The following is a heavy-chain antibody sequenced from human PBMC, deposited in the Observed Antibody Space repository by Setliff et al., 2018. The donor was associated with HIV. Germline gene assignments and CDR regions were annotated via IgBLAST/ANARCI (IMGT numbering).Heavy chain of an antibody. CDR2: IYYTWST. CDR1: GGSINSYY. J-gene: IGHJ4*02. CDR3: ARDPPGYGDSKDY. V-gene: IGHV4-59*13. D-gene: IGHD4-17*01. Sequence: PSETLSLTCIVSGGSINSYYWSWVRQPPGKGLEWIGYIYYTWSTKYNPSLKSRVTMSIDTSKNQFSLKLSSVTAADSGVYYCARDPPGYGDSKDYWGQGTLVTVSS.